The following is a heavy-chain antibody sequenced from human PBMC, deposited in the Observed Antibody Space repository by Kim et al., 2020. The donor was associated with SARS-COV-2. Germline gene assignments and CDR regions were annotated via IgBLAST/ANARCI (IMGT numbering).Heavy chain of an antibody. V-gene: IGHV3-9*01. D-gene: IGHD1-7*01. Sequence: AYFVKGRFTISSDNAKNSLYLQMNSLSAEDTALDYCEKVPAITGTTFFDDWGQGTLVTVSS. CDR3: EKVPAITGTTFFDD. J-gene: IGHJ4*02.